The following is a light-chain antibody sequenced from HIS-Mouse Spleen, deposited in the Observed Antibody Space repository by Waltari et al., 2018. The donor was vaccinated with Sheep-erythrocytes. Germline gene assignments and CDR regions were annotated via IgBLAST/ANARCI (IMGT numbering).Light chain of an antibody. J-gene: IGKJ2*01. CDR3: QQYNSYSRT. CDR1: QSISSW. Sequence: DIQMTQSPSTLSASVGDRVTITCRASQSISSWLAWYPQKPGKAPKLLSYKASSLESGVPSRFSGSGSGTEFTLTISSLQPDDFATYYCQQYNSYSRTFGQGTKLEIK. CDR2: KAS. V-gene: IGKV1-5*03.